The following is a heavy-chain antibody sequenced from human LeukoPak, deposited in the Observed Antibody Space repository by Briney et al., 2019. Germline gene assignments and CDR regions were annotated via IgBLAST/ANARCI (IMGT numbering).Heavy chain of an antibody. CDR2: MNPNSGNT. CDR3: ARFLLSGSLVDY. V-gene: IGHV1-8*01. CDR1: GYTFTSYE. Sequence: GASVKVSCKASGYTFTSYEINWVRQATGQGLEWMGWMNPNSGNTGYAQKFQGRVTMTRNTSISTAYMELSSLRSEDTAVYYCARFLLSGSLVDYWGQGTLVTVFS. D-gene: IGHD3-22*01. J-gene: IGHJ4*02.